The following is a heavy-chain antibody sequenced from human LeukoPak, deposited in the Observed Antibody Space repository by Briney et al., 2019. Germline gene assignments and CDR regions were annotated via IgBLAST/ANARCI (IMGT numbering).Heavy chain of an antibody. CDR3: ARDRDSSGWYGSVAFDI. Sequence: GGSLRLSCAASGFTFSSYAMPWVRQAPGKGLEWVAVISYDGSNKYYADSVKGRFTISRDNSKNTLYLQMNSLRAEDTAVYYCARDRDSSGWYGSVAFDIWGQGTMVTVSS. CDR1: GFTFSSYA. D-gene: IGHD6-19*01. CDR2: ISYDGSNK. J-gene: IGHJ3*02. V-gene: IGHV3-30-3*01.